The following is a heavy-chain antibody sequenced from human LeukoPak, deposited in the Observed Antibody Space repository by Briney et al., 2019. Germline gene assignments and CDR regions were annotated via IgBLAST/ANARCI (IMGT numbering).Heavy chain of an antibody. D-gene: IGHD4-11*01. CDR1: GFAFSSYS. J-gene: IGHJ5*02. CDR3: ARDLTVTSTCWFDR. V-gene: IGHV3-21*01. CDR2: ISSGSSFK. Sequence: VGSLRLSCAASGFAFSSYSMNWVRQAPGKGLEWVSSISSGSSFKYYADSVKGRFTISRDNAKNSLYLQMSSLRAEDTAVYYCARDLTVTSTCWFDRWGQGTLVTVSS.